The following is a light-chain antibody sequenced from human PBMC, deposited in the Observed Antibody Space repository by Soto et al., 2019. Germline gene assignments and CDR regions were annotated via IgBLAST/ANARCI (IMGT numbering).Light chain of an antibody. V-gene: IGKV3D-15*01. J-gene: IGKJ1*01. CDR1: QGVRSN. CDR3: IQYTQSPVT. Sequence: IEITASAATLFVSALSRATLSCMSSQGVRSNLAWYQQKPGQPPRLVISGASTRAPGIPDRFSGSGAGTDFTLKIGWVEAEDVGVYYCIQYTQSPVTLGQGTKVEIK. CDR2: GAS.